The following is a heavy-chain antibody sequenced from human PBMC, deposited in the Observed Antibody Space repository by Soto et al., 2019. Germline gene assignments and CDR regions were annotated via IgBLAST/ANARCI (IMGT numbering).Heavy chain of an antibody. D-gene: IGHD4-17*01. CDR1: GGSISSYY. CDR2: IYYSGST. CDR3: ARDVGEDDYGDYGSVWFDP. J-gene: IGHJ5*02. Sequence: QVQLQESGPGLVKPSETLSLTCTVSGGSISSYYWSWIRQPPGKGLEWIGYIYYSGSTNYNPSLKSRVTISVDTSKNQFPLKLSSVTAADTAVYYCARDVGEDDYGDYGSVWFDPWGQGTLVTVSS. V-gene: IGHV4-59*01.